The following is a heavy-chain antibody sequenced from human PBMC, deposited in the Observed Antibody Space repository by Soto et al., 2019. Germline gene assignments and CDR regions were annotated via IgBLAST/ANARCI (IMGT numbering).Heavy chain of an antibody. CDR1: GLTISNAW. J-gene: IGHJ4*02. V-gene: IGHV3-15*01. D-gene: IGHD3-3*01. Sequence: EVQLVESGGGLVRPGGSLRLSCAASGLTISNAWMSWVRQAPGKGLQWVGRIKSKTDVGTTHYAAPVKGRFTISRDDSKNTLYLQMNSLKAEDTAVYYCTTSGTRYELWRGYDAKWGQGILVTVSS. CDR2: IKSKTDVGTT. CDR3: TTSGTRYELWRGYDAK.